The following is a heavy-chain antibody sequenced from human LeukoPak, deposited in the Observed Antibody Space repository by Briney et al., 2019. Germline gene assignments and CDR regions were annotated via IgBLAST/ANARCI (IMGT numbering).Heavy chain of an antibody. CDR2: IYGGDSDT. CDR1: EYNFAHYW. CDR3: ARRFSSSTPIAGFDY. V-gene: IGHV5-51*01. D-gene: IGHD2-2*01. Sequence: GESLKSSCKGFEYNFAHYWIGWVRQMPGKGLEWTGIIYGGDSDTRYSPSFQGQVTMSADKSISTAYLQWSSLEASDTAMYYCARRFSSSTPIAGFDYWGQGTLVTVSS. J-gene: IGHJ4*02.